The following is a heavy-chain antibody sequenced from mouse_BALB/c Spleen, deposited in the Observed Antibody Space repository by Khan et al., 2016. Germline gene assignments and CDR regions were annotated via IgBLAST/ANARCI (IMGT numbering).Heavy chain of an antibody. D-gene: IGHD1-1*01. CDR3: VRGVIMVVDYFDY. Sequence: EVELVESGGGLVKPGGSLKLSCAASGFTFSSHAMSWVRQTPEKRLEWVASISSGGTTFYPDSLKGRFTISRDNVRNILYLQMSSLRSEDTAMYYCVRGVIMVVDYFDYWGQGTTLIVSS. CDR2: ISSGGTT. CDR1: GFTFSSHA. J-gene: IGHJ2*01. V-gene: IGHV5-6-5*01.